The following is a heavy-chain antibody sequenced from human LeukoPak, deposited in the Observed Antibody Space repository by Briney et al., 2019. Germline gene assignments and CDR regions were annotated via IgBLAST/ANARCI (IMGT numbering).Heavy chain of an antibody. J-gene: IGHJ5*02. CDR2: ISYDGTIR. Sequence: GRSRRPSVAASGLTFSSSGMHWCRQAPGKGLKSVAVISYDGTIRDYADSVKGRFTISRDNSKNTLYLQMNSLTAEDTALYYCAKGGCSSTTCYLANPWGQGTLVTVSS. CDR3: AKGGCSSTTCYLANP. D-gene: IGHD2-2*01. CDR1: GLTFSSSG. V-gene: IGHV3-30*18.